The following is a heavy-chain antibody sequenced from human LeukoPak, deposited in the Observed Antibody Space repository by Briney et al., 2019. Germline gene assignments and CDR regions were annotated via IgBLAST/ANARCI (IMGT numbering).Heavy chain of an antibody. CDR1: GVSIKYAGYY. V-gene: IGHV4-61*08. J-gene: IGHJ4*02. CDR3: ARGENDWLLTRFYY. D-gene: IGHD3-9*01. CDR2: IYYSGST. Sequence: SETLSLTCSVSGVSIKYAGYYWAWIRQPPGKGLEWIGYIYYSGSTNYNPSLKSRVTISVDTSKNQFSLKLSSVTAADTAVYYCARGENDWLLTRFYYWGQGTLVTVSS.